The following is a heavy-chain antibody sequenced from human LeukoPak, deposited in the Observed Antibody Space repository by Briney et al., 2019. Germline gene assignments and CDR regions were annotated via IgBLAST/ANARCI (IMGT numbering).Heavy chain of an antibody. CDR1: GGSISSYY. D-gene: IGHD3-16*02. CDR2: IYTSGST. CDR3: ARDLMITFGGVITNWFDP. V-gene: IGHV4-4*07. J-gene: IGHJ5*02. Sequence: SETLSLTCTVSGGSISSYYWSWLRQPAGKGLEWIGRIYTSGSTNYNPSLKSRVTMSVDTSKNQFSLKLSSVTAADTAVYYCARDLMITFGGVITNWFDPWGQGTLVTVSS.